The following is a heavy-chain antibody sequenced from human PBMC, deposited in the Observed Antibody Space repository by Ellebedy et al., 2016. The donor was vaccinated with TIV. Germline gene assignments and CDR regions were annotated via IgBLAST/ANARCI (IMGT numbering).Heavy chain of an antibody. V-gene: IGHV4-38-2*02. CDR1: GYSISSGYY. J-gene: IGHJ5*02. CDR3: ARDATSYRFDP. Sequence: SETLSLTCTVSGYSISSGYYWGWIRQPPGKGLEWIGSIYHSGSTYHSPSLKSRVTISVDTSKNQFSLKLSAVTAADTAVYYCARDATSYRFDPWGQGTLVTVSS. CDR2: IYHSGST.